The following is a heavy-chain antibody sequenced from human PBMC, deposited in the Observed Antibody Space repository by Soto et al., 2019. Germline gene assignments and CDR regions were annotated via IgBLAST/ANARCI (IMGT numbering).Heavy chain of an antibody. J-gene: IGHJ6*02. CDR2: IVVGSGNT. D-gene: IGHD2-21*02. Sequence: GASVKVSCKASGFTFTSYAMNWVRQATGQRLEWIGWIVVGSGNTNYAQKFQERVTITRDMSTSTAYMELSSLRSEDTAVYYCAALIVVVTAPYGMDVWGQGTTVTVSS. CDR3: AALIVVVTAPYGMDV. V-gene: IGHV1-58*02. CDR1: GFTFTSYA.